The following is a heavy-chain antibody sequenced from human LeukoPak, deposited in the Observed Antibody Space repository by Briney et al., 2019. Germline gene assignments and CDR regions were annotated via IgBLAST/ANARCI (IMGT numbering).Heavy chain of an antibody. V-gene: IGHV7-4-1*02. J-gene: IGHJ4*02. CDR1: GYTFSRYT. CDR3: ARSSRGYYSVPDY. CDR2: INTNTGNP. Sequence: ASVKVSCKASGYTFSRYTMNWVRQAPGQGLEWMGWINTNTGNPTYAQGFTGRFVFSLDTSVSTAYLQISSLKADDTAMYYCARSSRGYYSVPDYWGQGTLVTASS. D-gene: IGHD3-22*01.